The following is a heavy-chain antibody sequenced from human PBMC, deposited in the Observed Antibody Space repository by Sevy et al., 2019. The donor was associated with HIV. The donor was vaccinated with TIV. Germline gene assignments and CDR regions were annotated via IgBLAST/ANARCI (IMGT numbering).Heavy chain of an antibody. CDR1: GFTFSDYY. CDR3: ARDMGAVTYDYYGMDV. CDR2: ISSTGSTI. D-gene: IGHD1-26*01. J-gene: IGHJ6*02. Sequence: GGSLRLSCAASGFTFSDYYMSWIRQAPGKGLEWVSFISSTGSTIYYADSVKGRFTISRDNAQNSLYLQMNSLRGEDTAVYYCARDMGAVTYDYYGMDVRGQGTTVTVSS. V-gene: IGHV3-11*01.